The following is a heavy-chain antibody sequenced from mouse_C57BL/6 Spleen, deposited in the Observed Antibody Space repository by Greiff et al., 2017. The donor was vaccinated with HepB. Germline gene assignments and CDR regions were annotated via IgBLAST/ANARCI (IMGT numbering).Heavy chain of an antibody. CDR2: ISNGGGST. CDR1: GFSFSDYY. Sequence: EVQLVESGGGLVQPGWSLKLSCAASGFSFSDYYMYWVRQTPEKTLEWVAYISNGGGSTYYPDTGKGRFTFSTDNAKNTLYLQMSRLKSEDAAMYYCARNLLRREGYFDVWGTGTTVTVSS. D-gene: IGHD1-1*01. CDR3: ARNLLRREGYFDV. J-gene: IGHJ1*03. V-gene: IGHV5-12*01.